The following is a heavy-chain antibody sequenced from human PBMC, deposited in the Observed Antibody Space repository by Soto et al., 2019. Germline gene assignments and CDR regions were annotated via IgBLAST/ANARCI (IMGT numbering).Heavy chain of an antibody. J-gene: IGHJ6*03. CDR1: GGSISSGGYY. D-gene: IGHD4-17*01. Sequence: TLSLTCTVSGGSISSGGYYWSWIRQHPGKGLEWIGYIYYSGSTYYNPSLKSRVTISVDTSKNQFSLKLSSVTAADTAVYYCARGRHAVTTKGRLGYMDVWGKGTTVTVSS. CDR2: IYYSGST. CDR3: ARGRHAVTTKGRLGYMDV. V-gene: IGHV4-31*03.